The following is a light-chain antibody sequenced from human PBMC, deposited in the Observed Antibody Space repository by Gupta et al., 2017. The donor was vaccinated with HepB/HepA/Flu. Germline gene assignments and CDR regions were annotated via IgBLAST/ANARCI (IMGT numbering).Light chain of an antibody. Sequence: SYELTPPPSVSVSPGQTASITCSGDKLGDKFACWYQQKPGQSPLLVIYQDSKRPSGIPERFSGSNSGNTATLTISGTQAMDEADYYCQAWDSSTLVVFGGGTKLTVL. CDR2: QDS. J-gene: IGLJ2*01. V-gene: IGLV3-1*01. CDR3: QAWDSSTLVV. CDR1: KLGDKF.